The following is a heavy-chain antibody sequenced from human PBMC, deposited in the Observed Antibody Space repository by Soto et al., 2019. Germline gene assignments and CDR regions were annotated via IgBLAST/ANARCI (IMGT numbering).Heavy chain of an antibody. D-gene: IGHD6-19*01. CDR3: AREIAVAGTVFDY. CDR2: INPSGGST. V-gene: IGHV1-46*01. J-gene: IGHJ4*02. Sequence: QVQLVQSGAEVKKPGASVKISCKASGYTLTNYYMHWVRQAPGQGLEWVGKINPSGGSTDYAQKLQGRVTMTRDTSTSTVYMEVSSLRSEDTAVYYCAREIAVAGTVFDYWGQGTLVTVSS. CDR1: GYTLTNYY.